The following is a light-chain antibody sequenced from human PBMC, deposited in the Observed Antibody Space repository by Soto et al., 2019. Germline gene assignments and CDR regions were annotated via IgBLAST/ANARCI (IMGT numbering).Light chain of an antibody. V-gene: IGKV3-20*01. J-gene: IGKJ1*01. CDR1: QSVSNS. CDR2: GAS. Sequence: EIVLTRTPGTLSLSPGERVTLSCWASQSVSNSLAWYQQKPGQAPRLLIYGASSRATGIPDRFSGSGSGTDFTLTISRLEPEDFAVYHCHQHVTSPWTFGQGTKVDIK. CDR3: HQHVTSPWT.